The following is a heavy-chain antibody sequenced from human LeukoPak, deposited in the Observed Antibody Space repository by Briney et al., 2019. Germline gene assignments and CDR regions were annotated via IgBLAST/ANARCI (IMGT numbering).Heavy chain of an antibody. J-gene: IGHJ3*02. CDR3: ARIQQWLPGAFDI. D-gene: IGHD6-19*01. CDR1: GASISSDY. Sequence: PSETLSLTCTVSGASISSDYWSWIRQPPGKGLEWIGYIYHSGHTMSNPSLKSRVTISIDTSNNQFSLKLSSVTAADTAVYYCARIQQWLPGAFDIWGQGTMVTVSS. CDR2: IYHSGHT. V-gene: IGHV4-59*12.